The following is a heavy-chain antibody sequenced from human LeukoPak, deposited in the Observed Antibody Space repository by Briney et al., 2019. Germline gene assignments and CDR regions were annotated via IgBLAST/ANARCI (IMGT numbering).Heavy chain of an antibody. V-gene: IGHV3-21*01. CDR3: AREWRSLELHPGTTSSYGMDV. CDR2: ISSSSSYI. D-gene: IGHD1-7*01. J-gene: IGHJ6*02. Sequence: PGGSLRLSCAASGFTFSSYSMNWVRQAPGKGLEWVSSISSSSSYIYYADSVKGRFTISRDNAKNSLYLQMNSLRAEDTAAYYCAREWRSLELHPGTTSSYGMDVWGQGTTVTVSS. CDR1: GFTFSSYS.